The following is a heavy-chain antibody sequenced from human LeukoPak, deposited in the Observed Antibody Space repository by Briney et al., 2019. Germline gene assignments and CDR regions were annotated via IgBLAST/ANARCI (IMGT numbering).Heavy chain of an antibody. CDR3: ARGEQLWYLFDY. D-gene: IGHD5-18*01. J-gene: IGHJ4*02. Sequence: SVKVSCKASGGTFSSYTISWVRQAPGQGLEWMGRIIPILGIANYAQKFQGRVTITADKYTSTAYMELSSLRSEHTAVYYCARGEQLWYLFDYWGQGTLVTVSS. CDR2: IIPILGIA. V-gene: IGHV1-69*02. CDR1: GGTFSSYT.